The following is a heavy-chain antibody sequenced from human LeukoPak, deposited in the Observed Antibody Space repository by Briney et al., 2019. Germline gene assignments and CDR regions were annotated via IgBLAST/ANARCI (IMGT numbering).Heavy chain of an antibody. CDR3: ARDRDYRSSFFDY. CDR1: GFTFSSYA. J-gene: IGHJ4*02. D-gene: IGHD4-11*01. Sequence: PGRSLRLSCAASGFTFSSYAMHWVRQAPGKGLEWVAVISYDGSNKYYADSVKGRFTISRDNSKNTLYLQMNSLRAEDTAVYYCARDRDYRSSFFDYWGQGTLVTVSS. CDR2: ISYDGSNK. V-gene: IGHV3-30-3*01.